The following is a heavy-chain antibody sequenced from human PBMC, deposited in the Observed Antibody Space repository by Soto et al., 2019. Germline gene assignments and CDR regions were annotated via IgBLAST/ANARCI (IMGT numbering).Heavy chain of an antibody. Sequence: ASVKVSCKASGYTFTGYYMHWVRQAPGQGLEWMGWINPNSGGTNYAQKFQGWVTMTRDTSISTAYMELSRLRSDDTAVYYCARESYYDYIWGSYRPFDYWGQGTLVIVSS. CDR1: GYTFTGYY. V-gene: IGHV1-2*04. CDR3: ARESYYDYIWGSYRPFDY. D-gene: IGHD3-16*02. J-gene: IGHJ4*02. CDR2: INPNSGGT.